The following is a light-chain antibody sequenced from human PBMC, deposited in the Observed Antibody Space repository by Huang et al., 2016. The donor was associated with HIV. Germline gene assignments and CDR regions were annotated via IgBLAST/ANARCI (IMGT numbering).Light chain of an antibody. CDR3: QQYNYWPYT. CDR2: AAS. Sequence: DTVMTQSPATLSVSPGERATVSCRASQSVNLNLAWYQQKPGQAPRLLIYAASTRATGIPARFSGSGAGTEFTLSISSLQSEDFALYYCQQYNYWPYTFGQGTKLEIK. V-gene: IGKV3-15*01. J-gene: IGKJ2*01. CDR1: QSVNLN.